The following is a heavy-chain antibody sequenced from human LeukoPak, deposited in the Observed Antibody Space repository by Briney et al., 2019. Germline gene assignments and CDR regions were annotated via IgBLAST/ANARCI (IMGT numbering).Heavy chain of an antibody. CDR2: IYYSGTT. Sequence: KPSETLSLTCTVSGGSISSSTYYWAWVRQPPGKGLEWIASIYYSGTTYYNPSLKSRVTISLDTSRNQFSLKLSSVTAADTAVYYCESGTQQQWSSFWGQGTLVTASS. J-gene: IGHJ4*02. CDR1: GGSISSSTYY. CDR3: ESGTQQQWSSF. D-gene: IGHD3-10*01. V-gene: IGHV4-39*07.